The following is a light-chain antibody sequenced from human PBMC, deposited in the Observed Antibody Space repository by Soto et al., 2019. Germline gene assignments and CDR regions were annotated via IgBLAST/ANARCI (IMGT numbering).Light chain of an antibody. CDR3: QKYDRAPAT. J-gene: IGKJ1*01. Sequence: DIQMTQSPSSLSASLGDRVTITCRASQDIKKFLAWYQQKPGKVPNLLIYAASTLRSGVPSRFSGNASGTEFPLTITSLQSEDVATYSCQKYDRAPATFGQGTKVDIK. CDR2: AAS. V-gene: IGKV1-27*01. CDR1: QDIKKF.